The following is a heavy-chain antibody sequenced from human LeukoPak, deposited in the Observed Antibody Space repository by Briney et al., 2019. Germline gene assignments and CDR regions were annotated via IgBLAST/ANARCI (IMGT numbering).Heavy chain of an antibody. Sequence: SETLSLTCTISGGSITRGGYYWSWIRQHPGRGLEWIGYLSYIGSAYYSPSLKSRVTISPDRSKNQFSLKLSSVTAADTAVYFCARGVRRVTSYHFEYWGQGTLVTVPS. CDR2: LSYIGSA. D-gene: IGHD3-10*01. CDR3: ARGVRRVTSYHFEY. J-gene: IGHJ4*02. CDR1: GGSITRGGYY. V-gene: IGHV4-31*03.